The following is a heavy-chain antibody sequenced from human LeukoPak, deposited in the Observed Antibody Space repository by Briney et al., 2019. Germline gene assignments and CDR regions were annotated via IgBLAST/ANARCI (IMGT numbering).Heavy chain of an antibody. Sequence: GASVKVSCKASGGTFSSYAISWVRQAPGQGLEWMGGIIPIFGTANYAQKFQGRVTITTDESTSTAYMELSSLRSEDTAVYYCASRQNYYDSSGYSGYWGQGTLVTVSS. CDR2: IIPIFGTA. D-gene: IGHD3-22*01. CDR3: ASRQNYYDSSGYSGY. V-gene: IGHV1-69*05. CDR1: GGTFSSYA. J-gene: IGHJ4*02.